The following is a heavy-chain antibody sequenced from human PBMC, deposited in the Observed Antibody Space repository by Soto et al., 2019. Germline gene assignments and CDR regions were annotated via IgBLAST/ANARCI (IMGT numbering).Heavy chain of an antibody. CDR2: ISYEGSNK. CDR3: ATGGEWFGEEKEDY. Sequence: QVQLVEAGGGVVQPGRSLRLSCAVSGFTFSNYDMYWVRQAPGKGLEWVAVISYEGSNKYYSDSVKGRFTISRDNSKNTLYLQMNSLRAEDTAVYYCATGGEWFGEEKEDYWGQGTLVTVSS. D-gene: IGHD3-10*01. V-gene: IGHV3-30*03. J-gene: IGHJ4*02. CDR1: GFTFSNYD.